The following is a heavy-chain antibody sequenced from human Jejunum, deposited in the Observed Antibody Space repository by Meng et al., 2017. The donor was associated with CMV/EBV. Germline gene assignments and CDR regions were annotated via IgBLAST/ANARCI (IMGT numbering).Heavy chain of an antibody. D-gene: IGHD5-12*01. CDR1: GFNLNSYG. CDR3: ARVGLKYSMAAEGFDY. CDR2: IRYDGSST. Sequence: QVQLVESGGGVVQPGEXXGLSCAAAGFNLNSYGMHWVRQAPGKGLEWVAFIRYDGSSTYYADSVKGRFTISRDNSKNTLYVQMNTLRPEDTAVYYCARVGLKYSMAAEGFDYWGQGTLVTVSS. J-gene: IGHJ4*02. V-gene: IGHV3-30*02.